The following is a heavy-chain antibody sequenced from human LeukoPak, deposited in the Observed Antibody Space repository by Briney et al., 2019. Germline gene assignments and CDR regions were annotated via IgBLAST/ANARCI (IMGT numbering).Heavy chain of an antibody. D-gene: IGHD6-13*01. CDR2: FDPEDGET. Sequence: GASVKVSCKVSGYTLTELSMHWVRQAPGKGLEWMGGFDPEDGETIYAQKFQGRVTMTEDTSTDTAYMELSSLRSEDTAVYYCAKDGMSLDSSWFDYWGQGTLVTVSS. J-gene: IGHJ4*02. V-gene: IGHV1-24*01. CDR3: AKDGMSLDSSWFDY. CDR1: GYTLTELS.